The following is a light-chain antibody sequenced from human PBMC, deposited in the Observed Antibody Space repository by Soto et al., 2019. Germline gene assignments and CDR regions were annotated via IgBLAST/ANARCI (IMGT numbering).Light chain of an antibody. CDR2: GAS. V-gene: IGKV3-15*01. CDR1: QSVNSN. Sequence: EIVMTQSPATLSVSPGERATLSCRASQSVNSNLAWYQQKPGQAPRLLILGASTRATGIPARFSGSGSGTEFTLTISSLQSEDFAVYYCQQYNNWPPLYTFGQGTKLEIK. J-gene: IGKJ2*01. CDR3: QQYNNWPPLYT.